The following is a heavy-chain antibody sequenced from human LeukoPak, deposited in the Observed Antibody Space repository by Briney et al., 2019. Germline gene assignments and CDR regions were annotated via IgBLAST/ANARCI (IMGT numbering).Heavy chain of an antibody. D-gene: IGHD2-15*01. CDR3: AGASSEGVVIDATSFDL. Sequence: PGGSLRLSCAASGFSLSAYWMSWVRQAPGKGLEWLSVIYRGGVTYYADSVKGRFTISRDNSKNTWHLQLNSLRAEDTAVYYCAGASSEGVVIDATSFDLWGQGTMVIVSS. CDR1: GFSLSAYW. CDR2: IYRGGVT. V-gene: IGHV3-66*01. J-gene: IGHJ4*02.